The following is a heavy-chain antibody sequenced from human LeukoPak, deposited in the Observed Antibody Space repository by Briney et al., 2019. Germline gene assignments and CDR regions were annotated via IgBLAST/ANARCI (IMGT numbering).Heavy chain of an antibody. CDR1: GVTFSSYA. V-gene: IGHV3-23*01. CDR2: ISGSGGST. CDR3: AKALLGAVAGTSFDY. D-gene: IGHD6-19*01. J-gene: IGHJ4*02. Sequence: GGSLRLSCAASGVTFSSYAMSWVRQAPGKGLEWVSVISGSGGSTYYADSVKGRFTISRDDSKNTLYLQMNSLRAEDTAVYYCAKALLGAVAGTSFDYWGQGTLVTVSS.